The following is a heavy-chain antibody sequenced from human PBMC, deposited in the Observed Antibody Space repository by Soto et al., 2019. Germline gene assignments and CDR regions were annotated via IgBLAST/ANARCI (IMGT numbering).Heavy chain of an antibody. CDR1: GFTFSSYS. CDR2: ISSSSSYI. V-gene: IGHV3-21*01. D-gene: IGHD1-26*01. CDR3: ARDLRGRYSAELDY. Sequence: EVQLVESGGGLVKPGGSLRLSCAASGFTFSSYSMNWVRQAPGKGLEWVSSISSSSSYIYYADSVKGRFTISRDNAKNSLYLQMNSLRAEDTAVYYCARDLRGRYSAELDYWGQGTLVTVSS. J-gene: IGHJ4*02.